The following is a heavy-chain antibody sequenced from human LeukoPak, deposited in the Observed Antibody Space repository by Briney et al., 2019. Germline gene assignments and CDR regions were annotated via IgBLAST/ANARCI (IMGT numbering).Heavy chain of an antibody. CDR1: GFTFAHYG. V-gene: IGHV3-30*03. CDR2: IAFDGRRK. CDR3: ARDRLYTGYDPVLDL. D-gene: IGHD5-12*01. Sequence: GGSLRLSCAASGFTFAHYGVQWDRQAPGKGLEWVAAIAFDGRRKFYTNSVKGRFTISRDNSNNILFLQMSDLRTEDTALYYCARDRLYTGYDPVLDLWGQGTPVTVSS. J-gene: IGHJ5*02.